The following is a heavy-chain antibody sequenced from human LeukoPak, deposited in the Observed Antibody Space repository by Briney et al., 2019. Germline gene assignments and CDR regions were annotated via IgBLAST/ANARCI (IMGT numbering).Heavy chain of an antibody. Sequence: SGTLSLTCAVSGGSISSSNWWSWVRQPPGKGLEWIGEIYHSGSTNYNPSLKSRVAISVDKSKNQFSLKLSSVTAADTAVYYCARGDGTVVARKFDYWGPGTLVTVSS. CDR3: ARGDGTVVARKFDY. V-gene: IGHV4-4*02. CDR1: GGSISSSNW. J-gene: IGHJ4*02. D-gene: IGHD2-15*01. CDR2: IYHSGST.